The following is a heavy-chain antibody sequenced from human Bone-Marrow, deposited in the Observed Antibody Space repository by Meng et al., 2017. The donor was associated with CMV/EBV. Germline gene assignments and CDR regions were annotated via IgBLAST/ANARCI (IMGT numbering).Heavy chain of an antibody. CDR3: ARDFGDFGRDG. CDR1: GGSISSYY. Sequence: SDPLSSTCTVSGGSISSYYWSWIPQPPGKGLEWIGYIYYSGSTNYNPSLKSRVTISVDTYKNQFSLKLSSVTAADTAVYYCARDFGDFGRDGWGQGTTVTVSS. CDR2: IYYSGST. V-gene: IGHV4-59*01. J-gene: IGHJ6*02. D-gene: IGHD3-3*01.